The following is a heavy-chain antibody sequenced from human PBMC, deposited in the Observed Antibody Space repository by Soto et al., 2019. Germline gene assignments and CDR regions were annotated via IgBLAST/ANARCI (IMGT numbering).Heavy chain of an antibody. CDR1: GGSTSSGGYY. D-gene: IGHD3-10*01. J-gene: IGHJ5*02. V-gene: IGHV4-31*03. CDR2: IYYSGST. Sequence: QVQLQESGPGLVKPSQTLSLTCTVSGGSTSSGGYYWSWIRQHPGKGLEWIGYIYYSGSTYYNPSLKSRVTISVDTSKNQFSLKLSSVTAADTAVYYCARGVRAMVRGTSPGNWFDPWGQGTLVTVSS. CDR3: ARGVRAMVRGTSPGNWFDP.